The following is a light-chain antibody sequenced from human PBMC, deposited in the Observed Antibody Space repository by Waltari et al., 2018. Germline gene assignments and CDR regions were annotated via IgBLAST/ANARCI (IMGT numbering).Light chain of an antibody. J-gene: IGKJ1*01. CDR3: QHYVRLPGA. Sequence: EIVLTQSPGTLSLSPGERATLSCRASPSVGRTLAWYQQNPGQAPRLLIYGASNRATGVPDRFSGSGSGTDFSLTISMLDAEEFAVYYCQHYVRLPGAFGQGTTVEIK. CDR1: PSVGRT. CDR2: GAS. V-gene: IGKV3-20*01.